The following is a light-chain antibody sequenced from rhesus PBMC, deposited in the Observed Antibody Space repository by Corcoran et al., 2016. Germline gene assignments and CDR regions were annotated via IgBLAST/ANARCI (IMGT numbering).Light chain of an antibody. J-gene: IGLJ6*01. Sequence: QAAPTQPPSVSGSHGQAVTISCTGTSSDVGGYNTVSWYQQHPGKAPKLMIYGVSKRPSGVSDRFSGSKSANTASLTISGLQAEDEADYYCCSYTTSSTFVFGSGTKLTVL. V-gene: IGLV2S7*01. CDR2: GVS. CDR1: SSDVGGYNT. CDR3: CSYTTSSTFV.